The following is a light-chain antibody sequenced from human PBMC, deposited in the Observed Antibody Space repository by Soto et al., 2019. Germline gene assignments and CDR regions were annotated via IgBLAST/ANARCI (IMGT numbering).Light chain of an antibody. J-gene: IGLJ1*01. CDR2: DVS. Sequence: QSVLTQPASVSGSPGQSVTISCTGPSIDVGGSNYVSWYQQHPGKAPKLMIYDVSERPSGVPDRFSGSKSGNTASLTISGLQAEDEADYYCCSYAVTFYVFGTGTKLTVL. V-gene: IGLV2-11*01. CDR1: SIDVGGSNY. CDR3: CSYAVTFYV.